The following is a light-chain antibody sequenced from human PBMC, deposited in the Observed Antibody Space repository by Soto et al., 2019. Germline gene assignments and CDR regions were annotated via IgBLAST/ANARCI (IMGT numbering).Light chain of an antibody. CDR3: QQFEDFPRAII. V-gene: IGKV1-9*01. Sequence: IQLTQSPSSLSASVGDRVTITCRASQGINTFLAWYQQKAGKAPKLLIYAASTLQSGVPSRFSGSGSGTDFTFTISSLQPEDIATYYCQQFEDFPRAIIFGQGTRLEIK. J-gene: IGKJ5*01. CDR2: AAS. CDR1: QGINTF.